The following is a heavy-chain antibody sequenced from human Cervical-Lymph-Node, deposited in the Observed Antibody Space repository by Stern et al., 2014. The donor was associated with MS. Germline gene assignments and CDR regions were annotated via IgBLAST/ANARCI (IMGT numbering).Heavy chain of an antibody. Sequence: EVQLVESGGTLVQPGGSLRLSCAASGFTFSSYAMSWVRQAPGKGLEWVSVISGSDGSTFYADSAKGRFTISRDNSKNTLFLQMNSLRAEDTAVYYCAKVYGSGPFDYWGQGTLVTVSS. J-gene: IGHJ4*02. V-gene: IGHV3-23*04. D-gene: IGHD6-19*01. CDR3: AKVYGSGPFDY. CDR1: GFTFSSYA. CDR2: ISGSDGST.